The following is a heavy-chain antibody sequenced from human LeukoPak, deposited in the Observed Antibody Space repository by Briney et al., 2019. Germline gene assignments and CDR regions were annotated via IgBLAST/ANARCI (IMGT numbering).Heavy chain of an antibody. J-gene: IGHJ4*02. CDR1: GFTFSGYW. Sequence: GGSLRLSCGASGFTFSGYWMHWVRQAPGKGLVWVSRIDSDGSRTTYAHSVKGRFTTSRDNAKNTLYLQMSSLRAEDTAVYYCARTYGGFDYWGQGTLVTVSS. V-gene: IGHV3-74*01. CDR3: ARTYGGFDY. D-gene: IGHD4-23*01. CDR2: IDSDGSRT.